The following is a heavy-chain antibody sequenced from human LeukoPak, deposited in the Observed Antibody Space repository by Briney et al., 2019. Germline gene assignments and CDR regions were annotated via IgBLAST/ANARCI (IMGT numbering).Heavy chain of an antibody. CDR3: ARDGTTSGSYYAIATLFDY. D-gene: IGHD1-26*01. V-gene: IGHV4-39*07. J-gene: IGHJ4*02. CDR1: SGSISTSNYY. CDR2: IFYSGST. Sequence: PSETLSLTCTVSSGSISTSNYYWGWVRQPPGKALEWIGNIFYSGSTYYSPSLKSRVTISLDTSKNQFSLKLSSVTAADTAVYYCARDGTTSGSYYAIATLFDYWGQGTLVTVSS.